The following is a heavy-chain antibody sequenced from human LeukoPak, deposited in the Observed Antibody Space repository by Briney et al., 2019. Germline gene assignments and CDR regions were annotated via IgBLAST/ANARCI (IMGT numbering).Heavy chain of an antibody. CDR1: GYTFTGYY. Sequence: ASVKVSCKASGYTFTGYYMHWVRQAPGQRLEWMGWINPNGADTNYAQKFQGRVTMTRDTPISTAYMGLSRLRSDDTPLYDWSRGLEGVLCVGLFFALWGGGGVVGVFWACVRGPSCFD. J-gene: IGHJ3*01. V-gene: IGHV1-2*02. CDR3: SRGLEGVLCVGLFFALWGGGGVVGVFWACVRGPSCFD. CDR2: INPNGADT. D-gene: IGHD3-3*01.